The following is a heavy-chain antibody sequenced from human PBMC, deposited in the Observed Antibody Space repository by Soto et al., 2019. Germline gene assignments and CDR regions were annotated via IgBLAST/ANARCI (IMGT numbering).Heavy chain of an antibody. D-gene: IGHD3-16*01. CDR1: GFTFSSYA. CDR2: ISGSGGST. J-gene: IGHJ6*02. V-gene: IGHV3-23*01. CDR3: AKGGFGPRYYYYYGMDV. Sequence: TGGSLRLFCAASGFTFSSYAMSWVRQAPGKGLEWVSAISGSGGSTYYADSVKGRFTISRDNSKNTLYLQMNSLRAEDTAVYYCAKGGFGPRYYYYYGMDVWGQGTTVTVSS.